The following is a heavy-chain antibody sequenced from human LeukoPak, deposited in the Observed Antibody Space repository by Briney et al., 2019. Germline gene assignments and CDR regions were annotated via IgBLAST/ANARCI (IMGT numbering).Heavy chain of an antibody. D-gene: IGHD3-22*01. CDR2: ISWNSGSI. CDR3: AKDSYYDSSGLPDY. CDR1: GFTFDDYA. Sequence: PGSSLRLSCAASGFTFDDYAMHWPPQAPGKGLEWVSGISWNSGSIRYADSVKGRFTISRDNAKNSLYLQMNSLRAEDTALYYCAKDSYYDSSGLPDYWGQGTLVTVSS. V-gene: IGHV3-9*01. J-gene: IGHJ4*02.